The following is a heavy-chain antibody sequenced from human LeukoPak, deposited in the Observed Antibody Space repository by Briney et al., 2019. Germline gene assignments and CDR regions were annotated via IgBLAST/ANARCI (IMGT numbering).Heavy chain of an antibody. Sequence: GGSLRLSCTASGFTASSKYMSWVRQAPGKGLEWVSFIRGDATTAYADSVQGRFTISRDDSKNALYLQMDSLRVEDTAVYYCARRRGGYGEGEFDYWGQGTLVTVSS. V-gene: IGHV3-66*04. CDR2: IRGDATT. D-gene: IGHD4-17*01. CDR1: GFTASSKY. CDR3: ARRRGGYGEGEFDY. J-gene: IGHJ4*02.